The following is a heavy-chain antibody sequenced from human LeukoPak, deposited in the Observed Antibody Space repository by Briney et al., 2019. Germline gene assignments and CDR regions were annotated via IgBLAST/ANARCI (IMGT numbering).Heavy chain of an antibody. J-gene: IGHJ5*02. D-gene: IGHD5-18*01. V-gene: IGHV4-34*01. CDR3: ARGGTAMVMRWFDP. CDR1: GASFSAYF. Sequence: SETLSLTCGVYGASFSAYFWNWVRQSPGKGLEWIGSIYYTGSTYSNPSLKSRVTMSVDTSKNQFSLKLSSVTAADTAVYYCARGGTAMVMRWFDPWGQGTLVTVSS. CDR2: IYYTGST.